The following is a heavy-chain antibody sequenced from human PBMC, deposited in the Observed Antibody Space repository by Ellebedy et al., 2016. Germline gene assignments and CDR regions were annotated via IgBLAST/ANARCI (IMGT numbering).Heavy chain of an antibody. CDR2: ISYDGSNK. V-gene: IGHV3-30-3*01. CDR1: GFTFSSYA. D-gene: IGHD2-2*01. Sequence: GESLKISXAASGFTFSSYAMHWVRQAPGKGLEWVAVISYDGSNKYYADSVKGRFTISRDNSKNTLYLQMNSLRAEDTAVYYCARAGIVVVPAAYWGQGTLVTVSS. J-gene: IGHJ4*02. CDR3: ARAGIVVVPAAY.